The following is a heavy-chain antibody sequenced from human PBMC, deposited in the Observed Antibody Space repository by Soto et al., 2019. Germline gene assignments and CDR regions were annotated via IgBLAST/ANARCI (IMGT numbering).Heavy chain of an antibody. J-gene: IGHJ4*02. CDR1: GYTFTSYD. CDR3: ARALDYDYIWGSYRYVDY. D-gene: IGHD3-16*02. Sequence: QVQLVQSGAEVKKPGASVKVSCKASGYTFTSYDINWVRQATGQGLEWMGWMNPNSGNTGYAQKFQGRVTMTRNTSISTAYMELSSLRSEDTAVYYCARALDYDYIWGSYRYVDYWGQGTLVTVSS. CDR2: MNPNSGNT. V-gene: IGHV1-8*01.